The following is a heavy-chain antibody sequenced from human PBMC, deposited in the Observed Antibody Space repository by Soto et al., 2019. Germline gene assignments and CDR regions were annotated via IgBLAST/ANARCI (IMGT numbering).Heavy chain of an antibody. J-gene: IGHJ4*02. D-gene: IGHD1-7*01. V-gene: IGHV4-61*01. CDR1: CGSVSSGSYY. CDR2: IYYSGST. CDR3: AGNWNYPTVYY. Sequence: SETLSLTCTVSCGSVSSGSYYWSWIRQPPGKGLEWIGYIYYSGSTNYNPSLKSRVTISVDTSKNQFSLKLSSVTAADTAVYYCAGNWNYPTVYYWGQGTLVTVSS.